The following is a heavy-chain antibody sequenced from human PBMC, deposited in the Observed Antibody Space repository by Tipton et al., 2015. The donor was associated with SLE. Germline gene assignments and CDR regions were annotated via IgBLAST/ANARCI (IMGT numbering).Heavy chain of an antibody. CDR2: IYYSGST. Sequence: TLSLTCTVSGGSISSHYWSWIRQPPGKGLEWIGYIYYSGSTYYNPSLKSRVTISVDTSKNQFSLKLSSVTAADTAVYYCARVGATGVYWGQGTLVTVSS. J-gene: IGHJ4*02. D-gene: IGHD7-27*01. CDR1: GGSISSHY. CDR3: ARVGATGVY. V-gene: IGHV4-59*08.